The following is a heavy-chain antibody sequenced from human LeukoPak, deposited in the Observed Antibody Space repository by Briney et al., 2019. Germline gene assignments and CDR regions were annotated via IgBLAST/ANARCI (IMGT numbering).Heavy chain of an antibody. V-gene: IGHV4-59*08. CDR3: ARHRASLFDR. J-gene: IGHJ5*02. CDR1: GGSISNYY. Sequence: SETLSLTCTVSGGSISNYYWTWIRQPPGKGLEWIGYIYSSGSTNYNPSLKTRVTISVDTSTNQFSLKLSSVTAADTAVYYCARHRASLFDRWGQGTLVTVSS. CDR2: IYSSGST.